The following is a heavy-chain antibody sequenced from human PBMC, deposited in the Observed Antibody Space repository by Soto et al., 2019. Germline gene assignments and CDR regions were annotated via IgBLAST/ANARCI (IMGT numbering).Heavy chain of an antibody. D-gene: IGHD3-10*01. J-gene: IGHJ6*02. Sequence: QVQLQESGPGLVKPSETLSLTCTVSGGSISSYYWSWIRQPPGKGLEWIGYIYYSGSTNCNPSLNSRVTISLDPPKTQFSLKLRSVTAADTAVYYCAGDNYYGSGTGHYGMDVWGQGTPVTVSS. CDR2: IYYSGST. CDR3: AGDNYYGSGTGHYGMDV. V-gene: IGHV4-59*01. CDR1: GGSISSYY.